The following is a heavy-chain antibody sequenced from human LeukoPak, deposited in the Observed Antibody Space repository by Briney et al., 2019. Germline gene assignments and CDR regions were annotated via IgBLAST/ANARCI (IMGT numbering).Heavy chain of an antibody. D-gene: IGHD6-19*01. Sequence: ASARVSCKASGYTFTSYGISWVRRAPGQGLEWMGWINTYNGNTNHAQNFQGKVTMTTDTSTSTAYMELRSLRSEDTAVYYCARDPSSGWSIHKFDYWGQGTLVTVSS. CDR2: INTYNGNT. CDR3: ARDPSSGWSIHKFDY. CDR1: GYTFTSYG. V-gene: IGHV1-18*01. J-gene: IGHJ4*02.